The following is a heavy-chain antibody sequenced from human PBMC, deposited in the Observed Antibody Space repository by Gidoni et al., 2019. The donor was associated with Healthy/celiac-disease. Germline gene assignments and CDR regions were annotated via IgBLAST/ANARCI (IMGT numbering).Heavy chain of an antibody. CDR2: IYPGDSDT. D-gene: IGHD7-27*01. Sequence: EVQLVQSGAEVKKPGESLKSSGKGAGYRFTSYWIGWVRQRTGIGLEWMGIIYPGDSDTRYIPSFQGQVTISAYQSISTAYLQWSSLNASATALYYCARALTWELAYWGQGTLVTVSS. V-gene: IGHV5-51*01. CDR1: GYRFTSYW. J-gene: IGHJ4*02. CDR3: ARALTWELAY.